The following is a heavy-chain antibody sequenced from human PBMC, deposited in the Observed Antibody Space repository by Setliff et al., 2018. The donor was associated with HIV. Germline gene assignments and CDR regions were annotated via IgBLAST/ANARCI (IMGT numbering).Heavy chain of an antibody. D-gene: IGHD6-19*01. J-gene: IGHJ4*02. V-gene: IGHV4-39*01. CDR2: MDYSGST. Sequence: SETLSLTCTVSGGSISRSNYYWGWIRQPPGKGLEWIGSMDYSGSTYYNPSLKSRVTISADTSKNQFSLKLSSVTAADTAVYYCARQPGIVVAGPLDYWGQGTLVTVSS. CDR3: ARQPGIVVAGPLDY. CDR1: GGSISRSNYY.